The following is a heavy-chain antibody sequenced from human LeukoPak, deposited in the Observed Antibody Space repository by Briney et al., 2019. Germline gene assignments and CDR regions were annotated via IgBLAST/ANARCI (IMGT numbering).Heavy chain of an antibody. J-gene: IGHJ3*01. CDR3: TSRGFRLPLDAFDV. D-gene: IGHD5-24*01. CDR2: IYSNGDT. Sequence: PSETLSLTCTVSGGPITRSAYYWVWDRQSPGRGMEWLGSIYSNGDTYYNPSFESRVTIAIETSKNQFSLKMTSVTAADTAAYYCTSRGFRLPLDAFDVWGQGTRVAVSS. CDR1: GGPITRSAYY. V-gene: IGHV4-39*01.